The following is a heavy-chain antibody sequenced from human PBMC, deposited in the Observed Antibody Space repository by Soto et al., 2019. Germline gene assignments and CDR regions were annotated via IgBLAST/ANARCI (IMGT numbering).Heavy chain of an antibody. CDR2: IRSKANSYAT. CDR1: GFTFSGSA. CDR3: TLYYYDSRGYYHTGKSRYYYYGMDV. J-gene: IGHJ6*02. Sequence: GGSLRLSCAASGFTFSGSAMHWVRQASGKGLEWVGRIRSKANSYATAYAASVKGRFTISRDDSKNTAYLQMNSLKTEDKAVYYCTLYYYDSRGYYHTGKSRYYYYGMDVWGQGTTVTVSS. V-gene: IGHV3-73*01. D-gene: IGHD3-22*01.